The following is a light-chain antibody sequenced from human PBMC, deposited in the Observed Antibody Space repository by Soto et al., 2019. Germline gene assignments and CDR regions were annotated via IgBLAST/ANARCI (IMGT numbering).Light chain of an antibody. Sequence: ETVLAQAPVTLSLSPGEAAIFSLRASQSLANSRLAWYRQKPGQAPRLLIYDVSRRATGIPDRFSGSGSGTDFTLSISRLEPEDFAVYFCHQYQPSPWTFGRGTKVDIK. CDR1: QSLANSR. V-gene: IGKV3-20*01. CDR3: HQYQPSPWT. J-gene: IGKJ1*01. CDR2: DVS.